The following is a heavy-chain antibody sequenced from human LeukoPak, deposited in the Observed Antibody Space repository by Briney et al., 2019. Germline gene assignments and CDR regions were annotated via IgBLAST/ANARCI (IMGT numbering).Heavy chain of an antibody. V-gene: IGHV3-23*01. CDR2: IGGSGGGT. Sequence: GGSLRLSCAVSGITLSNYGMGWVRQAPGKGLEWVAGIGGSGGGTNYADSVKGRFTISRDNSKNTLYLQMNSLRAEDTAVYFCAKRGVVIRVILVGFHKEAYYFDSWGQGALVTVSS. CDR3: AKRGVVIRVILVGFHKEAYYFDS. J-gene: IGHJ4*02. D-gene: IGHD3-22*01. CDR1: GITLSNYG.